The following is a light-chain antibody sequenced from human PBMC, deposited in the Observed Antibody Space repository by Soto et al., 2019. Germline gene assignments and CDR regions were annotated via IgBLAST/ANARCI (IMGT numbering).Light chain of an antibody. CDR2: DAS. V-gene: IGKV1-33*01. CDR1: QNISSY. Sequence: DIQMTQSPTSLSASVGDRVTITCRASQNISSYLNWYQQKPGKAPKLLIYDASSLETGVPSRFSGSGSGTDFTLTISSLQPEDFATYYCQQYDNLPLIFGQGTRLEIK. CDR3: QQYDNLPLI. J-gene: IGKJ5*01.